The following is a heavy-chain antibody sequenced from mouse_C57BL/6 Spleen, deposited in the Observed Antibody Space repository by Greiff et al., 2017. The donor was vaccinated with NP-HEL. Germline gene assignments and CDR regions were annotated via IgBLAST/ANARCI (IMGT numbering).Heavy chain of an antibody. CDR1: GFSLSTFGMG. CDR3: ARIPDYGSRGGYAMDY. Sequence: QVTLKESGPGILQPSQTLSLTCSFSGFSLSTFGMGVGWIRQPSGKGLEWLAHIWWDDDKYYNPALKSRLTISKDTSKNQVFLKIANVDTADTATYYCARIPDYGSRGGYAMDYWGQGTSVTVSS. V-gene: IGHV8-8*01. D-gene: IGHD1-1*01. CDR2: IWWDDDK. J-gene: IGHJ4*01.